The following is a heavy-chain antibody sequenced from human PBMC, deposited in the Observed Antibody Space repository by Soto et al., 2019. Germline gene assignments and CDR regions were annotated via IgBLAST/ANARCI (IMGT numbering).Heavy chain of an antibody. CDR1: GDTFSSYT. Sequence: QVQLVQSGAEVMKPGSSVKVSCRASGDTFSSYTVSWVRQAPGQGLEWMGRIIPVLGVTNYAQKFRGRVTITADESRKTAYMALSGLRSEDTAVYYCASRRYCGTDCYHKYYYGMDVWGQGTAVTVSS. D-gene: IGHD2-21*02. CDR3: ASRRYCGTDCYHKYYYGMDV. CDR2: IIPVLGVT. V-gene: IGHV1-69*02. J-gene: IGHJ6*02.